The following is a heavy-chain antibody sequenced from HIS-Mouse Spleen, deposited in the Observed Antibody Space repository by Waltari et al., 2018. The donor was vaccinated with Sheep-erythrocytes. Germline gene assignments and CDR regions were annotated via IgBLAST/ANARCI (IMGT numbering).Heavy chain of an antibody. D-gene: IGHD1-1*01. Sequence: EVQLVESGGGLVKLGGSLRLPCAASGSTFSSYSINWVRRAPGKGLEWVSTLSSSSSYITYADSVKGRFTITRDNAKNSLYQQMNILRAEDTAVYNCARDTGTDAFDIWGQGTMVTVSS. CDR2: LSSSSSYI. CDR1: GSTFSSYS. J-gene: IGHJ3*02. CDR3: ARDTGTDAFDI. V-gene: IGHV3-21*01.